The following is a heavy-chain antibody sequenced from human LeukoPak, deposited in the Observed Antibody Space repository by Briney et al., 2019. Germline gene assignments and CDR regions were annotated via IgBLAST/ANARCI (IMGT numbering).Heavy chain of an antibody. J-gene: IGHJ4*02. CDR3: ASTLVAAAPFDY. CDR2: INPSGGST. Sequence: ASVKVSCKASGYTFTSYYMHWVRQAPGQGLEWMGIINPSGGSTSYAQKFQGRVTMTRDTSTSTVYMELSSLRSEDTAVYYSASTLVAAAPFDYWGQGTLVTVSS. V-gene: IGHV1-46*01. CDR1: GYTFTSYY. D-gene: IGHD2-15*01.